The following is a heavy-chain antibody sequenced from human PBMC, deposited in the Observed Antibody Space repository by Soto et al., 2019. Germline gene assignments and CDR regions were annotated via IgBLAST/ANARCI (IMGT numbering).Heavy chain of an antibody. CDR3: ARVGGAVDPNWFDP. V-gene: IGHV6-1*01. CDR2: TYYRSKWYN. Sequence: SQTRSLTCXISGDSVSSNSAAWNWIRQSPSRGLEWLGRTYYRSKWYNDYAVSVKSRLTINPDTSKNQFSLQLNSVTPEDTAVHYCARVGGAVDPNWFDPWGQGTLVTVSS. CDR1: GDSVSSNSAA. D-gene: IGHD6-19*01. J-gene: IGHJ5*02.